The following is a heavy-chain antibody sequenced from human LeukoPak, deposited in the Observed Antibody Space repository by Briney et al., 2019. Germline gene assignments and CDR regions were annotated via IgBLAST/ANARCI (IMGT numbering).Heavy chain of an antibody. D-gene: IGHD2-2*01. CDR3: AASVTAAPGGIHYYYYMDV. Sequence: SETLSLTRTVSGGSISSYYWSWIRQPAGKGLEWIGRIYTSGSTNYNPSLKSRVTISVDKSKNQFSLKLSSVTAADTAVYYCAASVTAAPGGIHYYYYMDVWGKGTTVTVSS. CDR1: GGSISSYY. V-gene: IGHV4-4*07. J-gene: IGHJ6*03. CDR2: IYTSGST.